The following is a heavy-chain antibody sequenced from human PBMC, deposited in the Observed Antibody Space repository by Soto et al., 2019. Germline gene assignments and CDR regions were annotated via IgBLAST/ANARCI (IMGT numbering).Heavy chain of an antibody. V-gene: IGHV4-59*01. CDR2: IYYSGST. J-gene: IGHJ5*02. D-gene: IGHD6-6*01. Sequence: PSETLSLTCTVSGGSISSYYWSWIRQPPGKGLGWIGYIYYSGSTNYNPSLKSRVTISVDTSKNQFSLKLSSVTAADTAVYYCARGDSSSTWDWFDPWGQGTLVTVSS. CDR3: ARGDSSSTWDWFDP. CDR1: GGSISSYY.